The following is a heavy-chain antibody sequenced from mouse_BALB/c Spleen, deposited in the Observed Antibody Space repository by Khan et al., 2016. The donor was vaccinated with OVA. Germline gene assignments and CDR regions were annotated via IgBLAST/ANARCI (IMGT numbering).Heavy chain of an antibody. Sequence: DVQLQESGPGLVKPSQSLSLTCTVTGYSITSDYAWNWIRQFPGNKLEWMGHISYSGNTKYNPSLKSRISITRDTSKNQFVLQLNSVTTEDTATYYCARIYGGDFDYWGQGTTLTVSS. D-gene: IGHD1-1*01. V-gene: IGHV3-2*02. J-gene: IGHJ2*01. CDR1: GYSITSDYA. CDR2: ISYSGNT. CDR3: ARIYGGDFDY.